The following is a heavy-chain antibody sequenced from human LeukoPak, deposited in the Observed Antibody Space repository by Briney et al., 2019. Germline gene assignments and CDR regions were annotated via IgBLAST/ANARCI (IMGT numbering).Heavy chain of an antibody. D-gene: IGHD6-25*01. Sequence: SGGSLRLSCAASGFTFNNYAMHWVRQAPGKGLEWVAVISKDGRNENYADSEKGRFTISRDNSKNTLYLQMNSLRAEDTAVYYCARDQRQVVSNWFDPWGQGTLVTVSS. CDR3: ARDQRQVVSNWFDP. J-gene: IGHJ5*02. V-gene: IGHV3-30*04. CDR2: ISKDGRNE. CDR1: GFTFNNYA.